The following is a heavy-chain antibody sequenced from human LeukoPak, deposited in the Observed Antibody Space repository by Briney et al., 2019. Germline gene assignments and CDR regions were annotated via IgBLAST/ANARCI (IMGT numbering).Heavy chain of an antibody. CDR3: ARDIGAYYDSSGYSPITFDY. D-gene: IGHD3-22*01. Sequence: SVKVSCKASGYTFTSYGISWVRQAPGQGLEWMGRIIPILGIANYAQKFQGRVTITADKSTSTAYMELGSLRSEDTAVYYCARDIGAYYDSSGYSPITFDYWGQGTLVTVSS. CDR2: IIPILGIA. J-gene: IGHJ4*02. CDR1: GYTFTSYG. V-gene: IGHV1-69*04.